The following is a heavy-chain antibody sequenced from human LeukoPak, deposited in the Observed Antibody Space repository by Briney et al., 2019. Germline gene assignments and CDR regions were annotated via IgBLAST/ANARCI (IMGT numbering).Heavy chain of an antibody. J-gene: IGHJ3*02. CDR3: ARVRSGSSRGAFDI. CDR2: IYHSGST. D-gene: IGHD1-26*01. CDR1: GDSISSSNW. V-gene: IGHV4-4*02. Sequence: SETLSLTCAVSGDSISSSNWWSWVRQPPGKGLEWIGEIYHSGSTNYNPSLKSRVTISVDKSKNQFSLKLSSVTAADTAVYYCARVRSGSSRGAFDIWGQGTMVTVSS.